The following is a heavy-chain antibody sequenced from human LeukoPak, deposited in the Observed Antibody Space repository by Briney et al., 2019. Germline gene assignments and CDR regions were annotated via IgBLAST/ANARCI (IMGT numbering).Heavy chain of an antibody. Sequence: GGSLRLSCVASGFSFSNFAMSWVRQAPGKGLEWVSSISGSGSTTHYADFVKGRFTISRDNSKNALFLQITNLRVEDAALYRCAKDQPPGGYTYGLGESWGQGTLVTVSS. CDR1: GFSFSNFA. V-gene: IGHV3-23*01. CDR3: AKDQPPGGYTYGLGES. CDR2: ISGSGSTT. J-gene: IGHJ5*02. D-gene: IGHD2-8*01.